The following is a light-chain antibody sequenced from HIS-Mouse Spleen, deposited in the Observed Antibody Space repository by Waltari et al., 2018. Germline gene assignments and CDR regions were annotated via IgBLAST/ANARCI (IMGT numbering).Light chain of an antibody. CDR2: AAS. V-gene: IGKV1-9*01. Sequence: IQLTQSPSFLSASVGDRVTITCRASQGISSYLAWYQQKPGKAPKLLIYAASTLQSGVPSRFSGSGSGTEFTLTISSLQPGDFATYYCQQLNSYPPTFGQGTKVEIK. J-gene: IGKJ1*01. CDR1: QGISSY. CDR3: QQLNSYPPT.